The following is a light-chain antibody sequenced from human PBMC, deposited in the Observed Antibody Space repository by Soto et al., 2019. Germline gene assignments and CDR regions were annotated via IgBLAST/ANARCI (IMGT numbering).Light chain of an antibody. CDR2: GAS. CDR3: QQFGRSEII. Sequence: EIVLTQSPGTLSLSPGESATLSCRASQSVSSSYLAWYQQKPGQAPRLLIYGASSRATGIPDRFSGSGSGTDFTLTISRLETEELAVYYCQQFGRSEIIVGQGTRREIK. J-gene: IGKJ5*01. CDR1: QSVSSSY. V-gene: IGKV3-20*01.